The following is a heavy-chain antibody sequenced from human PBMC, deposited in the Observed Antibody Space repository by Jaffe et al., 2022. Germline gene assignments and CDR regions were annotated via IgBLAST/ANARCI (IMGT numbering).Heavy chain of an antibody. Sequence: EVQLVESGGGLVQPGGSLRLSCAASGFTFSSYEMNWVRQAPGKGLEWVSYISSSGSTIYYADSVKGRFTISRDNAKNSLYLQMNSLRAEDTAVYYCARVGVSYELAYCGGDCYSALDYWGQGTLVTVSS. CDR3: ARVGVSYELAYCGGDCYSALDY. D-gene: IGHD2-21*02. V-gene: IGHV3-48*03. CDR2: ISSSGSTI. CDR1: GFTFSSYE. J-gene: IGHJ4*02.